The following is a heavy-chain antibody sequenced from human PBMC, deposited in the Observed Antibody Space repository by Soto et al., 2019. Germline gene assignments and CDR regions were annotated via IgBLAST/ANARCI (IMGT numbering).Heavy chain of an antibody. Sequence: GASVKVSCKASGYTFTSYGISWVRQAPGQGLEWMGWISAYNGNTNYAQKLQGRVTMTTDTSTSTAYMELRSLRSDDTAVYYCARVPGPYCSSTSCQIDNWFDPWGQGTLVTVSS. CDR3: ARVPGPYCSSTSCQIDNWFDP. J-gene: IGHJ5*02. CDR1: GYTFTSYG. CDR2: ISAYNGNT. V-gene: IGHV1-18*01. D-gene: IGHD2-2*01.